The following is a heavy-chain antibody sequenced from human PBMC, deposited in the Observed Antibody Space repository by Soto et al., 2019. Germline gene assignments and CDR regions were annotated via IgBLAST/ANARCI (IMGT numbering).Heavy chain of an antibody. CDR3: ASQAVVWGVVFDY. Sequence: SETLSLTCTVSGGSISSSSYYWGWIRQPPGKGLEWIGSIYYSGSTYYNPSLKSRVTISVDTAKNQFSLKLSSVTAADTDVYYCASQAVVWGVVFDYWGQGTLVTVSS. J-gene: IGHJ4*02. CDR1: GGSISSSSYY. D-gene: IGHD3-10*01. V-gene: IGHV4-39*01. CDR2: IYYSGST.